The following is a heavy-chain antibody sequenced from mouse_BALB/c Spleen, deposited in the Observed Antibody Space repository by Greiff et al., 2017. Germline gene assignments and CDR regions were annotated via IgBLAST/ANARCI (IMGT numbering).Heavy chain of an antibody. CDR1: GYTFTSYV. CDR2: INPYNDGT. J-gene: IGHJ2*01. Sequence: VQLQQSGPELVKPGASVKMSCKASGYTFTSYVMHWVKQKPGQGLEWIGYINPYNDGTKYNEKFKGKATLTSDKSSSTAYMELSSLTSEDSAVYYCARDPYYGSSYDYFDYWGQGTTLTVSS. CDR3: ARDPYYGSSYDYFDY. D-gene: IGHD1-1*01. V-gene: IGHV1-14*01.